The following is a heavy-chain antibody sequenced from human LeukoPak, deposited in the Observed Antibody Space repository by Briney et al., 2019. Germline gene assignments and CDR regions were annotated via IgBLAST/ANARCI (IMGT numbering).Heavy chain of an antibody. CDR3: ARGRYYGSGTQRPSSYYGMDV. J-gene: IGHJ6*02. Sequence: ASVKVSCKASGGTFSSYAISWVRQAPGQGLEWMGGIIPIFGTANYAQKFQGRVTITADESTSTAYMELSSLRSEDTAVYYCARGRYYGSGTQRPSSYYGMDVWGQGTTVTVSS. V-gene: IGHV1-69*13. D-gene: IGHD3-10*01. CDR1: GGTFSSYA. CDR2: IIPIFGTA.